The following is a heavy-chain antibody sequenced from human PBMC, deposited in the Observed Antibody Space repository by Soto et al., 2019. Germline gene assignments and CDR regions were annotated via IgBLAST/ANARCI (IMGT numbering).Heavy chain of an antibody. CDR3: ARGSQGWDDILTGHVYYGMDV. D-gene: IGHD3-9*01. J-gene: IGHJ6*02. V-gene: IGHV1-69*13. CDR2: IIPIFGTA. Sequence: GASVKVSCKASGGSFSSYAISWVRQAPGQGLEWMGGIIPIFGTANYAQKFQGRVTITADESTSTAYMELSSLRSEDTAVYYCARGSQGWDDILTGHVYYGMDVWGQGTTVTSP. CDR1: GGSFSSYA.